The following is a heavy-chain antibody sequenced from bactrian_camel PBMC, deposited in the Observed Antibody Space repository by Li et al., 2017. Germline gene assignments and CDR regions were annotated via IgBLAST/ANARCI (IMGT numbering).Heavy chain of an antibody. Sequence: HVQLVESGGGLVQAGGSLNLSCAATVNSNNLNCMGWFRQAPGKEREGVASITRIHGGTAYADSVKGRFIISRDNTKNTWYLQMNILKPEDSAMYYCAAVVGCSTAPWLRDPGLRQGPIYWGQGTQVTVS. CDR2: ITRIHGGT. V-gene: IGHV3S68*01. CDR1: VNSNNLNC. D-gene: IGHD7*01. CDR3: AAVVGCSTAPWLRDPGLRQGPIY. J-gene: IGHJ4*01.